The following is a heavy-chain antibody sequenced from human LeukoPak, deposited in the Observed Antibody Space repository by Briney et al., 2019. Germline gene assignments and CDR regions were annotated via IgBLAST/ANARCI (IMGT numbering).Heavy chain of an antibody. J-gene: IGHJ4*02. CDR1: GFIFSDYS. CDR2: INTNGSAM. D-gene: IGHD2-2*01. V-gene: IGHV3-11*01. Sequence: GGSLRLSCEASGFIFSDYSMSWIRQAPGMGLEWISYINTNGSAMYYADSVKGRFTISRDNSKNTLYLQMNSLRAEDTAVYYCAKDRVPAAIWGQGTLVTVSS. CDR3: AKDRVPAAI.